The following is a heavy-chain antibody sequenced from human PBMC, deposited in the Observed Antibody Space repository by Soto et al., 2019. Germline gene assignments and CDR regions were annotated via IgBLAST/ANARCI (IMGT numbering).Heavy chain of an antibody. J-gene: IGHJ4*02. CDR2: IIPIFGTA. D-gene: IGHD2-15*01. CDR1: GGTFSSYA. CDR3: ARGPSCSGGSCYSDY. Sequence: QVQLVQSGAELKKPGSSVKVSCKASGGTFSSYAISWVRQAPGQGLEWMGGIIPIFGTANYAQKFQGRVTITADESTSTAYMELSSLRSEVTAVYYCARGPSCSGGSCYSDYWGQGTLVTVSS. V-gene: IGHV1-69*01.